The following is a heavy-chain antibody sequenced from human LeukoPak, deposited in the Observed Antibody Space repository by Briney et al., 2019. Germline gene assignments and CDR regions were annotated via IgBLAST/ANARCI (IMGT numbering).Heavy chain of an antibody. CDR2: ISGSGGST. CDR1: GFTFSSYE. J-gene: IGHJ3*02. Sequence: KAGGSLRLSCAASGFTFSSYEMNWVRQAPGKGLEWVSAISGSGGSTYYADSVKGRFTISRDNSKNTLYLQMNSLRAEDTAVYYCAKSFGIVGATNAFDIWGQGTMVTVSS. D-gene: IGHD1-26*01. CDR3: AKSFGIVGATNAFDI. V-gene: IGHV3-23*01.